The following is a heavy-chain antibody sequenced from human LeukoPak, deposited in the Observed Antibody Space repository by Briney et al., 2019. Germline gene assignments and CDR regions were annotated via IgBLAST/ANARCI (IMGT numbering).Heavy chain of an antibody. Sequence: GGSLRLSCAASGFTVSSNYMSWVRQAPGKGLEWVSVIYSGGSTYYADSVKGRFTISRDNSKNTLYLQMNSLRAEDTAVYYCARDRPITMVRGPYYYYYGMDVWGQGTTVTVS. V-gene: IGHV3-66*01. D-gene: IGHD3-10*01. CDR3: ARDRPITMVRGPYYYYYGMDV. CDR1: GFTVSSNY. J-gene: IGHJ6*02. CDR2: IYSGGST.